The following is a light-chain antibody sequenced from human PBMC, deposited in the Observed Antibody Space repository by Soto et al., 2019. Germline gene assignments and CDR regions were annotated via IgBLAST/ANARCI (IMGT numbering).Light chain of an antibody. CDR3: QQYGSSPWT. CDR2: DAS. CDR1: QTVYTY. J-gene: IGKJ1*01. Sequence: EIFLTQSPATLSLSPGQRAVLSCRASQTVYTYLAWYQHKPGQAPRLLIYDASKRATDIPARFSGSGSGTDFTLTISRLEPEDFAVYYCQQYGSSPWTFGQGTKVDIK. V-gene: IGKV3-11*01.